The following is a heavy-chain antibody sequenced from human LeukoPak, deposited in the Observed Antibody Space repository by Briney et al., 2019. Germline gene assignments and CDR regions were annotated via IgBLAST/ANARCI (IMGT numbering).Heavy chain of an antibody. CDR2: VIPLFGTA. CDR3: AGTLTGYCSSTSCIGAFDI. V-gene: IGHV1-69*06. D-gene: IGHD2-2*01. Sequence: GASVKVSCQASGGTLSSHAFSWVGQAPGQGPEWMGGVIPLFGTANYAQEFQGRVTITADKSTSTAYMELSSLRSEDTAVYYCAGTLTGYCSSTSCIGAFDIWGQGTMVTVSS. CDR1: GGTLSSHA. J-gene: IGHJ3*02.